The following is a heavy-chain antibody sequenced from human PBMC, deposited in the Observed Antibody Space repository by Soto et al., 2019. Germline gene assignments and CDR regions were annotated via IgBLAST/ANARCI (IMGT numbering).Heavy chain of an antibody. CDR1: GYTFTRYY. V-gene: IGHV1-46*01. CDR3: ARVKLDTAMVINWFDP. D-gene: IGHD5-18*01. J-gene: IGHJ5*02. CDR2: INPSGGST. Sequence: ASVKVSCKASGYTFTRYYIHWVRQAPGQGLEWMGIINPSGGSTNYAQKFQGRVTLTRDTSTSTAYMELSRLRSDDTAVYYCARVKLDTAMVINWFDPWGQGTLVTVSS.